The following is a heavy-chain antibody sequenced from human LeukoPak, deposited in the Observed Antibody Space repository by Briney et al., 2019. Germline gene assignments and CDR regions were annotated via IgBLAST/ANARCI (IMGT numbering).Heavy chain of an antibody. V-gene: IGHV3-74*01. J-gene: IGHJ5*02. CDR1: GFTFSNYW. Sequence: GGSLRLSCVASGFTFSNYWMHWVRQPPGKGLVWVSRIYVDGRTTNYADSVKGRFTISRDNAKNTVYLEMNSLSVEDTATYYCIRDFRSADLWGQGALVTVTS. CDR3: IRDFRSADL. CDR2: IYVDGRTT.